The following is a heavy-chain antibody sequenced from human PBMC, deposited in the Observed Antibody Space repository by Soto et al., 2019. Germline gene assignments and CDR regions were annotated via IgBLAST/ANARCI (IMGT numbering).Heavy chain of an antibody. D-gene: IGHD3-22*01. Sequence: SVKVSCKASGCTFSSYAIRWVRHAPGQGLEWMGAIIPIFGTANYAQKFQGRVTITADKSTSTAYMELSRRGSEDTAVYYCGGTTYYYDSSGYLGRTWGQGTLVTVSS. V-gene: IGHV1-69*06. CDR3: GGTTYYYDSSGYLGRT. CDR1: GCTFSSYA. J-gene: IGHJ5*02. CDR2: IIPIFGTA.